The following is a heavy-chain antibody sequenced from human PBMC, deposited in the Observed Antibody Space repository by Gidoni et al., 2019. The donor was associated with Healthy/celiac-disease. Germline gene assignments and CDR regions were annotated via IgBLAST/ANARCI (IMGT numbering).Heavy chain of an antibody. D-gene: IGHD2-2*02. Sequence: EVQLLESGGGLVQPGVSLRLSCAASGFTFSRYAMSWVLQAPGKGLEWVSAISGSGGSTYYADSVKGRFTISRDNSKNTLYLQMNSLRAEDTAVYYCAKEHCSSTSCYNPFDYWGQGTLVTVSS. CDR2: ISGSGGST. CDR3: AKEHCSSTSCYNPFDY. V-gene: IGHV3-23*01. J-gene: IGHJ4*02. CDR1: GFTFSRYA.